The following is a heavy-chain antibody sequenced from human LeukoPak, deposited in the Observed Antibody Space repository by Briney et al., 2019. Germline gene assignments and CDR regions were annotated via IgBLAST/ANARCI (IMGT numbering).Heavy chain of an antibody. V-gene: IGHV4-34*01. CDR2: INHSGST. CDR3: ASLRGYSGYDRYYYYYMDV. J-gene: IGHJ6*03. Sequence: SETLSLTCVVYGGSFSGYYWSWIRPPPGKGLDWIGEINHSGSTNYNPSLKSRVTISVDTSKNQFSLKLSSVTAADTAVYYCASLRGYSGYDRYYYYYMDVWGKGTTVTVSS. CDR1: GGSFSGYY. D-gene: IGHD5-12*01.